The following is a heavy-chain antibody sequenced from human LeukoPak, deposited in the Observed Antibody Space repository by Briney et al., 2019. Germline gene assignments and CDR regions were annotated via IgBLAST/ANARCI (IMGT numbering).Heavy chain of an antibody. CDR1: GGSISSYY. Sequence: PSETLSLTCTVSGGSISSYYWSWIRQPAGKGLEWIGRIYTSGSTNYNPSLKSRVTMSVDTSKNQFSLKLSSVTAADTAVYYCARDRIFARAYRAFDIWGQGTMVTVSS. D-gene: IGHD3-3*02. V-gene: IGHV4-4*07. CDR3: ARDRIFARAYRAFDI. J-gene: IGHJ3*02. CDR2: IYTSGST.